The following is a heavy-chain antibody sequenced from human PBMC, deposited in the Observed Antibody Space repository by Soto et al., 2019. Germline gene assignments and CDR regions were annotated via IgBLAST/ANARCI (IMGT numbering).Heavy chain of an antibody. CDR3: ARYDSSGDFDY. J-gene: IGHJ4*02. V-gene: IGHV4-30-2*01. D-gene: IGHD3-22*01. CDR1: GASISLVGYS. CDR2: ISHRGNT. Sequence: QLHLQESGSGLVKPSQTLSLTCGVSGASISLVGYSWSWIRQPPGKGLEWIGYISHRGNTYYNPSLRSRLTISVDRSKNEFSLNLRSVTAADTAMYYCARYDSSGDFDYWGQGTLVTVSS.